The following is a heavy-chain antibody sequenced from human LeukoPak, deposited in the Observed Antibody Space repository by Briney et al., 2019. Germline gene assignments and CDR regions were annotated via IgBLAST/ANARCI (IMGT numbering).Heavy chain of an antibody. CDR2: IHYSGST. D-gene: IGHD3-9*01. CDR1: GGSISSSTYY. J-gene: IGHJ3*02. V-gene: IGHV4-39*01. CDR3: ARVAERTWLPYDAAFDI. Sequence: PSETLSLTCTVSGGSISSSTYYWGWIRQPPGKGLEWIGNIHYSGSTYYNPSLKSRVTISVDTSKNQFSLNLTSVTAADTAMYYCARVAERTWLPYDAAFDIWGLGTMVTVSS.